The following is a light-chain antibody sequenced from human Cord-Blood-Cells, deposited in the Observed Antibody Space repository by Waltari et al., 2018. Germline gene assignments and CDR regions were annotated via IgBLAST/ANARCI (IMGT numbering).Light chain of an antibody. CDR1: SVSIASNY. CDR3: QSYDSSNLWV. J-gene: IGLJ3*02. Sequence: NFMLTQPHSVSESPGKTVTISCTRSSVSIASNYVQWYQPRSRSAPTTVIYEDNQRPSGVPDRFSGSIDSSSNSASLTISGLKTEDEADYYCQSYDSSNLWVFGGGTKLTVL. CDR2: EDN. V-gene: IGLV6-57*03.